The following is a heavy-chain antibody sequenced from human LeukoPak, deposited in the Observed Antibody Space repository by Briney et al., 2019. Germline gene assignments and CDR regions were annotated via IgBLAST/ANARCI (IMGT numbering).Heavy chain of an antibody. CDR2: ISSSSSYI. J-gene: IGHJ4*02. V-gene: IGHV3-21*01. D-gene: IGHD2-2*01. CDR3: ARVSYCSSTSCGYYFGY. CDR1: GFTFSSYE. Sequence: GGSLRLSCAASGFTFSSYEMNWVRQAPGKGLEWVSSISSSSSYIYYADSVKGRFTISRDNAKNSLYLQMNSLRAEDTAVYYCARVSYCSSTSCGYYFGYWGQGTLVTVSS.